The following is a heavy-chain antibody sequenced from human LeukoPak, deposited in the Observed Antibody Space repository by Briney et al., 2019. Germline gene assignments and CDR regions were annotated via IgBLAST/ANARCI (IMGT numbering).Heavy chain of an antibody. CDR1: GGSISSYY. CDR2: IYYSGST. Sequence: SETLSLTCTVSGGSISSYYWSWIRQPPGKGLEWIGYIYYSGSTNYNPSLKSRVTISVDTSKNQFSLKLSSVTAADTAVYYCARLKKLFFDYWGQGTLVTVSP. J-gene: IGHJ4*02. V-gene: IGHV4-59*08. CDR3: ARLKKLFFDY.